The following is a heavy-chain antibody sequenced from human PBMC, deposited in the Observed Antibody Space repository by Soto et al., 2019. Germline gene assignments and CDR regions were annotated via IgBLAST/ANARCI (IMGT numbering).Heavy chain of an antibody. CDR3: ARERYDYVWGSYRYLDY. V-gene: IGHV4-59*01. D-gene: IGHD3-16*02. CDR2: IYYSGST. Sequence: SETLSLTCTVSGGSISSYYWSWIRQPPGKGLEWIGYIYYSGSTNYNPSLKSRVTISVDTSKNQFSLKLSSVTAADTAVYYCARERYDYVWGSYRYLDYWGQGTLVTVS. J-gene: IGHJ4*02. CDR1: GGSISSYY.